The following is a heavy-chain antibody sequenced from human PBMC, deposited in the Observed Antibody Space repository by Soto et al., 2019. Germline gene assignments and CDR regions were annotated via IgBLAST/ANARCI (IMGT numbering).Heavy chain of an antibody. CDR1: GFTFDDYA. D-gene: IGHD3-16*01. V-gene: IGHV3-9*01. CDR2: ISWNSGSI. CDR3: AAILGEGY. Sequence: EVQLVESGGGLVQPGRSLRLSCAASGFTFDDYAMHWVRQAPGKGLEWVSGISWNSGSIGYADSVKGRFTISRDNAKNSLYLQMNSLRAEDTALYYCAAILGEGYWGQGTLVTVSS. J-gene: IGHJ4*02.